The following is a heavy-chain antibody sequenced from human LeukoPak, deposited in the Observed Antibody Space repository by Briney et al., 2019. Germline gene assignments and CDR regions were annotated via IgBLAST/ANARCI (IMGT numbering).Heavy chain of an antibody. CDR1: GFTFSSYA. D-gene: IGHD3-3*01. Sequence: PGGSLRLSCAASGFTFSSYAMSWVRQAPGKGLEWVSTISGSGDTTYYADSVTGRFTISRDNSKNTLYLQMNSLRAEDTAVYYCAKEGVLRFLQWLSNPQFDYWGQGTLVTVSS. V-gene: IGHV3-23*01. J-gene: IGHJ4*02. CDR3: AKEGVLRFLQWLSNPQFDY. CDR2: ISGSGDTT.